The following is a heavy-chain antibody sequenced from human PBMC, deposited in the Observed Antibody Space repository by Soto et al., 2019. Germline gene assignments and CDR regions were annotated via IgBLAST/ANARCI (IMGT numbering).Heavy chain of an antibody. CDR1: EFTFSRDS. CDR3: ARAGRSLGRGEIGGYWYLDL. V-gene: IGHV3-48*01. J-gene: IGHJ2*01. D-gene: IGHD2-21*01. CDR2: ISSSSSTI. Sequence: RVSPRLSFAAPEFTFSRDSMNWVRRAPGKGLEWVSYISSSSSTIYYADSVKGRFTISRDNAKNSLYLQMNSLRAEDTAVYYCARAGRSLGRGEIGGYWYLDLWGRGTLVTVSS.